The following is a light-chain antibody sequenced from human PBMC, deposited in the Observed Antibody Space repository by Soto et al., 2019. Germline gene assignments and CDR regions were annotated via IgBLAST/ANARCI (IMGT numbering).Light chain of an antibody. CDR1: QSLGSTY. Sequence: EIVLTQSPGTLSLSPGDRATLSCRASQSLGSTYLAWFQQRPGQAPRLLIFATSTRASGVPDRFTGSRSGAEFTLTISGLEPEDFAVYYCQQYSGSLPWTFCQGTNVEI. CDR2: ATS. CDR3: QQYSGSLPWT. V-gene: IGKV3-20*01. J-gene: IGKJ1*01.